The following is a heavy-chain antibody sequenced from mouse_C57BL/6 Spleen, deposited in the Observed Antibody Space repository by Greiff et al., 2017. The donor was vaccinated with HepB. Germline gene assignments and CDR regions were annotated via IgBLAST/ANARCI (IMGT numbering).Heavy chain of an antibody. CDR3: ARNGDGDYFDY. CDR2: IWSGGST. CDR1: GFSLTSYG. V-gene: IGHV2-2*01. J-gene: IGHJ2*01. Sequence: VQLQESGPGLVQPSQSLSITCTVSGFSLTSYGVHWVRQSPGKGLEWLGVIWSGGSTDYNAAFISRLSISKDNSKSQVFVKMNSLQADDTAIYYCARNGDGDYFDYGGQGTTLTVSS. D-gene: IGHD3-3*01.